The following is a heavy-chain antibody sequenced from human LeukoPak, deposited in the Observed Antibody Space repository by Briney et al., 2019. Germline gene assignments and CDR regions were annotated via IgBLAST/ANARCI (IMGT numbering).Heavy chain of an antibody. V-gene: IGHV4-59*08. Sequence: SETLSLTCTVXGGSXRXYYWNXXXQXPGKGLEWIGYINYXRNNYYNPXLKSRVTISQDTSKNRFSLKLSSVTAADTAMYYCARSYSSSDHYYYYGMDVWGQGTTVTVSS. CDR3: ARSYSSSDHYYYYGMDV. CDR1: GGSXRXYY. J-gene: IGHJ6*02. CDR2: INYXRNN. D-gene: IGHD6-13*01.